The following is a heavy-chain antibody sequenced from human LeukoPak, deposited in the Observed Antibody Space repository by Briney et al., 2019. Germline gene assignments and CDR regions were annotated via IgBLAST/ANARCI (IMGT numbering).Heavy chain of an antibody. CDR3: ARDGRFDY. J-gene: IGHJ4*02. V-gene: IGHV3-48*02. CDR1: GFTFSSYT. Sequence: GGSLRLSCAVSGFTFSSYTMNWVRQAPGKGLEWVSYISSSSSTMFYADSVKGRFTISRDNAKNSPYLQMNSLRDEDTAVYYCARDGRFDYWGQGTLVTVSS. CDR2: ISSSSSTM.